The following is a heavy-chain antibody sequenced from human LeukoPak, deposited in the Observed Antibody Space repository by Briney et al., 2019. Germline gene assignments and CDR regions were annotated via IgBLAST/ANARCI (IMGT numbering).Heavy chain of an antibody. CDR1: GSSISSSSYY. Sequence: SETLSLTCTVSGSSISSSSYYWGWIRQPPGEGLEWIGSVYYGGSTYYNPSLKSRVTISVDASKNQFSLRLSSATAADTAVYYCARGGALWTVMNWGQGTLVTVSS. CDR3: ARGGALWTVMN. CDR2: VYYGGST. V-gene: IGHV4-39*07. J-gene: IGHJ4*02. D-gene: IGHD3/OR15-3a*01.